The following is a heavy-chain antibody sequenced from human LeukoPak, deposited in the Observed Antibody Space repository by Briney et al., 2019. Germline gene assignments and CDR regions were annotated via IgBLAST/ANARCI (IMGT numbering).Heavy chain of an antibody. CDR2: IIIGGSP. CDR3: TRGHGDY. J-gene: IGHJ4*02. Sequence: GGSLRVSCAASVFTPTSYNMYSIRQAPGKGAEYVSAIIIGGSPFYADSVEGRFTISRDNSKNTLYLQMGSLTAEDMAVYYCTRGHGDYWGQGTLVTVSS. CDR1: VFTPTSYN. V-gene: IGHV3-64*02.